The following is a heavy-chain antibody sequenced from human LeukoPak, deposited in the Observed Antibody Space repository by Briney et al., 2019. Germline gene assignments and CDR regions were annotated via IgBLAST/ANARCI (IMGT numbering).Heavy chain of an antibody. CDR3: ARARAIVGATKFDP. CDR2: INPNSGGT. V-gene: IGHV1-2*02. J-gene: IGHJ5*02. D-gene: IGHD1-26*01. Sequence: ASVKVSCKASGYTFTGYYMHWVRQAPGQGLEWMGWINPNSGGTNYAQKFQGRVTMTRDTSISTAYMELSRLRSDDTAVYYCARARAIVGATKFDPWGQGTLVTASS. CDR1: GYTFTGYY.